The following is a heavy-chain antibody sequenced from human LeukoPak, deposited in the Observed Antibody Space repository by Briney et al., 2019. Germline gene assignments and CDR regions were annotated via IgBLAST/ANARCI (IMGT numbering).Heavy chain of an antibody. J-gene: IGHJ4*02. Sequence: GSLRLSCATSGFTINYYYMSWVRQAPGKGLEWVSLLYGDGTSYYTDSVRGRSTISRDNSKNALYFQMSSLRAEDTAVYYCMRGGTSYYASDWGQGTLVTVSS. D-gene: IGHD3-3*01. CDR3: MRGGTSYYASD. CDR2: LYGDGTS. V-gene: IGHV3-66*01. CDR1: GFTINYYY.